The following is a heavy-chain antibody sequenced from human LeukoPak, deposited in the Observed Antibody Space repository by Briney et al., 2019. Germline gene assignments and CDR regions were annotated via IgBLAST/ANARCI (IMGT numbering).Heavy chain of an antibody. CDR1: GFTFSTYW. CDR3: ARAPQWFGEFLT. J-gene: IGHJ5*02. CDR2: INSDGRST. Sequence: GGSLRLSCAASGFTFSTYWMHWVRQAPGKGLVWVSHINSDGRSTSYADSVKGRFTISRDNAKNTLYLQMNSLRAEDTAVYYCARAPQWFGEFLTWGQGTLVTVSS. D-gene: IGHD3-10*01. V-gene: IGHV3-74*01.